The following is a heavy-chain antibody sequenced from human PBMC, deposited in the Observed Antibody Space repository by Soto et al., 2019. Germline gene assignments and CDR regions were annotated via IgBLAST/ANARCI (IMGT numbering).Heavy chain of an antibody. CDR3: ARRGSSGYYYYYGMDV. D-gene: IGHD3-16*01. CDR1: GGSISSSNW. J-gene: IGHJ6*02. Sequence: PSDTLSLTCAVSGGSISSSNWWSWVRQPPGKGLEWIGEIYHSGSTNYNPSLKSRVTISVDTSKNQFSLKLSSVTAADTAVYYCARRGSSGYYYYYGMDVWGQGTTVTVSS. CDR2: IYHSGST. V-gene: IGHV4-4*02.